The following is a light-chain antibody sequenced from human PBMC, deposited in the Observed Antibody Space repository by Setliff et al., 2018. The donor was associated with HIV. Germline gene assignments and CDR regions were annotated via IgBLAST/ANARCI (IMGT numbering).Light chain of an antibody. J-gene: IGLJ1*01. CDR3: CSFAGSHYV. Sequence: SLSGSPGQSVTISCTGTSSDVGGFNYISWYQQHPGKAPKLLIYHVSERPSGVPDRFSAYKSDNTASLTISGLQAEDEADYYCCSFAGSHYVVGTGTKVTVL. CDR1: SSDVGGFNY. CDR2: HVS. V-gene: IGLV2-11*03.